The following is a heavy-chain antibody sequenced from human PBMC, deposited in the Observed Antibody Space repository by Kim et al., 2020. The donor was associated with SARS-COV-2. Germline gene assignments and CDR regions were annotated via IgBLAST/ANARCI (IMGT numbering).Heavy chain of an antibody. D-gene: IGHD5-18*01. J-gene: IGHJ4*02. CDR2: IIPIFGTA. CDR1: GGTFSSYA. Sequence: PVKVSCKASGGTFSSYAISWVRQAPGQGLEWMGGIIPIFGTANYAQKFQGRVTITADESTSTAYMELSSLRSEDTAVYYCARGWPNSGYDPSVDTAMYYWGQGTLVTVSS. CDR3: ARGWPNSGYDPSVDTAMYY. V-gene: IGHV1-69*13.